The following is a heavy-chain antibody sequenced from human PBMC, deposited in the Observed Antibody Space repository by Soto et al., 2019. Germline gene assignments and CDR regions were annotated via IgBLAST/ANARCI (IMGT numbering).Heavy chain of an antibody. J-gene: IGHJ6*02. CDR1: GASISTYY. D-gene: IGHD3-10*01. CDR2: VYSSGST. Sequence: QVQLQESGPGLVKPSETLSLTCIVSGASISTYYWSWIRQPPGKGLEWIGYVYSSGSTDYNPSLRGRVTISVDTSKNQLFLKMVSVTAADTAVYYCGRGSGVRGPHCGMDVWGPGTTVTVSS. CDR3: GRGSGVRGPHCGMDV. V-gene: IGHV4-59*01.